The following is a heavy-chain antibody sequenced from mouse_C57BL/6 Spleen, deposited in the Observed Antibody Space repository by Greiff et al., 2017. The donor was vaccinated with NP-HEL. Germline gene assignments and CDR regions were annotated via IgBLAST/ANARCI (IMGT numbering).Heavy chain of an antibody. D-gene: IGHD2-12*01. CDR2: INPSSGYT. V-gene: IGHV1-4*01. J-gene: IGHJ4*01. CDR1: GYTFTSYT. CDR3: ARVSYDDAMDY. Sequence: VQLQQSGAELARPGASVKMSCKASGYTFTSYTMHWVKQRPGQGLEWIGYINPSSGYTKYNQKFKDKATLTADKSSSTADMQLSSLTSEDSAVEYCARVSYDDAMDYWGQGTSVTVSS.